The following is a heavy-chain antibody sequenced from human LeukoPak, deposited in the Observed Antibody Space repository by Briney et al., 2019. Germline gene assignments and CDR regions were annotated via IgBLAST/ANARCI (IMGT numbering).Heavy chain of an antibody. D-gene: IGHD3-10*01. CDR1: GGSFSDTY. CDR3: ARDGNYYGSGSYADYFDY. V-gene: IGHV4-34*12. Sequence: SETLSLTCAVYGGSFSDTYWSWIRQPPGKGLEWIGEIIHSGSTNYNPSLKSRVTISVDTSKNQFSLKLSSVTAADTAVYYCARDGNYYGSGSYADYFDYWGQGTLVTVSS. J-gene: IGHJ4*02. CDR2: IIHSGST.